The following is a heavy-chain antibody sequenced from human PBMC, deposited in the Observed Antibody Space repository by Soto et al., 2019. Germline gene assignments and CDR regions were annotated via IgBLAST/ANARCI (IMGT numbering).Heavy chain of an antibody. D-gene: IGHD4-17*01. CDR2: INHSGSI. J-gene: IGHJ1*01. CDR3: ARGEVTTGAV. Sequence: SETLSLTCAVYGGSVGGYYWSWVRQPPGKGLEWIGEINHSGSITYAPSLKSRVTMSVDTSKNQFSLRLNSVTAADTAVDYCARGEVTTGAVWGQGSQVTVAS. CDR1: GGSVGGYY. V-gene: IGHV4-34*01.